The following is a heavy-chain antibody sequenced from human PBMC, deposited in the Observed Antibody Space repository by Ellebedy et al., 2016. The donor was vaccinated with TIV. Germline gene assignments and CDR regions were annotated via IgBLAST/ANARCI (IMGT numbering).Heavy chain of an antibody. Sequence: GESLKISCAESGFSFSGYGMHCVRQAPGKGLEWVAFIPYDGSNEYYADSVKGRFTISRDNSKNTLYLQMNILSAEDTAVYYCARSGRMYGSGRGDTFDIWGQGTMVTVSS. CDR1: GFSFSGYG. D-gene: IGHD3-10*01. V-gene: IGHV3-30*02. J-gene: IGHJ3*02. CDR3: ARSGRMYGSGRGDTFDI. CDR2: IPYDGSNE.